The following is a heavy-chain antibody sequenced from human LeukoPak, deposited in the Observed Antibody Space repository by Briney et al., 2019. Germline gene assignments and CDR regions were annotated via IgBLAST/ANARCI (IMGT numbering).Heavy chain of an antibody. CDR1: GFTFSSYW. Sequence: GGSLRLSCAASGFTFSSYWMNWARQAPGKGLEWVASINHNGNVNYYVDSVKGRFTISRDNAQNSMYLQMNSLRVEDTAVYFCARGGGLDVWGQGATVTVSS. CDR2: INHNGNVN. J-gene: IGHJ6*02. D-gene: IGHD3-16*01. CDR3: ARGGGLDV. V-gene: IGHV3-7*03.